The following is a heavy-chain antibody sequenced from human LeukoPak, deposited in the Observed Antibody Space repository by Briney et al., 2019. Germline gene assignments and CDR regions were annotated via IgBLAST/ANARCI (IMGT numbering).Heavy chain of an antibody. Sequence: PGGSLRLSCAASGFTFSSYWMSWVRQAPGKGLEWVANIKQDGSEKYYVDSVKGRFTISRDNAKNSLYLQMNSLRAEDTAVYYCARPGRLANALFLDYWGQGTLVTVSS. J-gene: IGHJ4*02. CDR1: GFTFSSYW. V-gene: IGHV3-7*01. D-gene: IGHD3-9*01. CDR2: IKQDGSEK. CDR3: ARPGRLANALFLDY.